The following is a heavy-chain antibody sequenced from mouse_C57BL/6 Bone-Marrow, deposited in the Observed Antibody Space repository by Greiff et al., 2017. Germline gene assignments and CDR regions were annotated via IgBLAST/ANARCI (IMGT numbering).Heavy chain of an antibody. CDR3: AREDYYGSSYAWFAY. D-gene: IGHD1-1*01. J-gene: IGHJ3*01. CDR2: ISSGGSYT. CDR1: GFTFSSYG. Sequence: EVQLVESGGDLVKPGGSLKLSCAASGFTFSSYGMSWFRQTPDKRLEWVATISSGGSYTYYPDSVKGRFTISRDNAKNTLYLQMSSLKSEYTAMYYCAREDYYGSSYAWFAYWGQGTLVTVSA. V-gene: IGHV5-6*01.